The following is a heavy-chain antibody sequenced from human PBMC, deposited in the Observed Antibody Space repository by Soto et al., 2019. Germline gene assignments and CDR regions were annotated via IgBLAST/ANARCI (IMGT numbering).Heavy chain of an antibody. CDR1: GGSISSSSYY. J-gene: IGHJ6*02. D-gene: IGHD3-10*01. CDR3: ARHEHRFGESPHYYYGMDV. V-gene: IGHV4-39*01. CDR2: IYYSGST. Sequence: SETLSLTCTVSGGSISSSSYYWGWIRQPPGKGLEWIGSIYYSGSTYYNPSLKSRVTISVDTSKNQFSLKLSSVTAADTAVYYCARHEHRFGESPHYYYGMDVWGQGTTVTVSS.